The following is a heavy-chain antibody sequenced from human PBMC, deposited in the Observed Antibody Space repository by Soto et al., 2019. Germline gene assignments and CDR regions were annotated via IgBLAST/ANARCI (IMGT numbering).Heavy chain of an antibody. CDR2: MNPNSGNT. CDR3: VRGPDYEGYFDY. D-gene: IGHD3-22*01. J-gene: IGHJ4*02. CDR1: GYTFTSYD. V-gene: IGHV1-8*01. Sequence: GASVKVSCKASGYTFTSYDINWVRQATGQGLEWMGWMNPNSGNTGYAQKFQGRVTMTRNTSISTAYMELSSLRSEDTAVYYCVRGPDYEGYFDYWGQGTLVTVSS.